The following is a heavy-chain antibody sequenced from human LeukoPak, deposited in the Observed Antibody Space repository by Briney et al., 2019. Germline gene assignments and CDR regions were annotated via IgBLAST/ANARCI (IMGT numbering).Heavy chain of an antibody. CDR2: INHSGST. J-gene: IGHJ1*01. CDR1: GGSFSGYY. V-gene: IGHV4-34*01. Sequence: SETLSLTRAVYGGSFSGYYWSWIRQPPGKGLEWIGEINHSGSTNYNPSLKSRVTISVDTSKNQFSLKLSSVTAADTAVYYCARRSGYCSSTICYNEPQGYFQHWGQGTLVTVSS. CDR3: ARRSGYCSSTICYNEPQGYFQH. D-gene: IGHD2-2*02.